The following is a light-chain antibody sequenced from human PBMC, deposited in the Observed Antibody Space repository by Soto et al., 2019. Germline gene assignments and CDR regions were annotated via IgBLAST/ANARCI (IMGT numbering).Light chain of an antibody. CDR3: SSYANYNVV. J-gene: IGLJ2*01. CDR1: SSDVGSYNL. V-gene: IGLV2-14*02. Sequence: QSALTQPASVSGSPGQSITISCIGTSSDVGSYNLVSWYQQHPGKAPKVLIYEVSERPSGVSNRFSGSKSGNMASLTISGLQAEDEADYYCSSYANYNVVFGGGTKVTVL. CDR2: EVS.